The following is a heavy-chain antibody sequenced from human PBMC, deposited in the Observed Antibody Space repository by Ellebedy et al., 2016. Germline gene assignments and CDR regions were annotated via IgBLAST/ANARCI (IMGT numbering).Heavy chain of an antibody. CDR2: ISSSSGTI. J-gene: IGHJ4*02. V-gene: IGHV3-48*01. CDR1: GFTFGSHG. CDR3: AKEAELDYYDNGSYSGFDY. Sequence: GESLKISCAASGFTFGSHGMNWVRQAPGKGLEWLSYISSSSGTIYYADSVKGRFTVSRDNSQNTVSLQMNSLRAEDTAVYYCAKEAELDYYDNGSYSGFDYWGQGTLVTVSS. D-gene: IGHD3-22*01.